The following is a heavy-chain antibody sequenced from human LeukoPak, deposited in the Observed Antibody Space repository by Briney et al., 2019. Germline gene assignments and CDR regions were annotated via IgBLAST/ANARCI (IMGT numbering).Heavy chain of an antibody. D-gene: IGHD3-3*01. CDR1: GYTFTSYA. Sequence: ASVKVSCKASGYTFTSYAMHWVRQAPGQRLEWMGWINAGNGNTKYSQKFQGRVTITRDTSASTAYMELSSLRSEDTAVYYCARGPYYDFWSGYYEYFDYWGQGTLVTVSS. V-gene: IGHV1-3*01. CDR3: ARGPYYDFWSGYYEYFDY. CDR2: INAGNGNT. J-gene: IGHJ4*02.